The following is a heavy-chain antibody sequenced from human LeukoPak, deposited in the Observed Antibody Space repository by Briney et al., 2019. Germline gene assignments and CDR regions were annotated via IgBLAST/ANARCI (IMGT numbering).Heavy chain of an antibody. CDR1: GFTFSSCS. V-gene: IGHV3-21*04. Sequence: GGSLRLSCAASGFTFSSCSMNWVRQAPGKGLEWVSSISSSSSYIYYADSVKGRFTISRDNSKDTVYLQMNSLRAEDTAVYFCARDGIAAVDYYYGMDVWGQGTTVTVS. CDR3: ARDGIAAVDYYYGMDV. D-gene: IGHD6-13*01. CDR2: ISSSSSYI. J-gene: IGHJ6*02.